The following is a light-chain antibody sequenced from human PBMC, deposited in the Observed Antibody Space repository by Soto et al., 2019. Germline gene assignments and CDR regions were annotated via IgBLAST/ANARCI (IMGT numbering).Light chain of an antibody. CDR3: CSYAGSYSYV. V-gene: IGLV2-11*01. J-gene: IGLJ1*01. CDR1: RSDVGGYNY. CDR2: DVS. Sequence: QSVLTQPRSVSGSPVQSVTSSCTGTRSDVGGYNYVSWYQEQPGKAPKLMIYDVSKRPSGVPDRFSGSKSGNTASLTISGLQAEDEADYYCCSYAGSYSYVFGTGTKLTVL.